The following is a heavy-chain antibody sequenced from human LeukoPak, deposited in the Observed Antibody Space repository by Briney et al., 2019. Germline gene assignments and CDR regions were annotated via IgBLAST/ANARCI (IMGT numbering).Heavy chain of an antibody. J-gene: IGHJ5*02. Sequence: ASVKVSCKASGGTFSSYAISWVRQAPGQGLEWMGGNIPIFGTANYAQKFQGRVTITADESTSTAYMELSSLRSEDTAVYYCARGLEGIAAENWFDPWGQGTLVTVSS. CDR3: ARGLEGIAAENWFDP. CDR2: NIPIFGTA. CDR1: GGTFSSYA. D-gene: IGHD6-13*01. V-gene: IGHV1-69*01.